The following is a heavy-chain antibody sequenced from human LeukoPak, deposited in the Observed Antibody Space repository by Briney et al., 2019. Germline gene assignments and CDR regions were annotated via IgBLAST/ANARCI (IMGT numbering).Heavy chain of an antibody. CDR1: GYSISSGYY. CDR2: IYHSGST. Sequence: SETLSLTCAVSGYSISSGYYWGWIRQPPGKGLEWIGSIYHSGSTYYNPSLKSRVTISVDTSKNQFSLKLSSVTAADTAVYYCARLNYYGWVSPDYWGQGTLVTVSS. V-gene: IGHV4-38-2*01. CDR3: ARLNYYGWVSPDY. D-gene: IGHD3-10*01. J-gene: IGHJ4*02.